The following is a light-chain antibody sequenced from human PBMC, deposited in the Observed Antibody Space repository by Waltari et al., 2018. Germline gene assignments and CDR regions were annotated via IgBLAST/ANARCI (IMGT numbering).Light chain of an antibody. Sequence: IRMTQSPSSSSASTGARVTNTCRASQGISSYLAWYQQKPGKAPKLLIYAASTLQSGVPSRFSGSGSGTDFTLTISCLQSEDFATYYCQQYYSYPRTFGQGTKVEIK. CDR2: AAS. J-gene: IGKJ1*01. CDR1: QGISSY. V-gene: IGKV1-8*01. CDR3: QQYYSYPRT.